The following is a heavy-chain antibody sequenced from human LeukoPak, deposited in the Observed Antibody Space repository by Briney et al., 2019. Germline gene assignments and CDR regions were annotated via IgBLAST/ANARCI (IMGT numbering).Heavy chain of an antibody. CDR1: GFTFSTDA. CDR3: ARRVGRTTYFDS. V-gene: IGHV3-23*01. Sequence: RQSLRLSCAAAGFTFSTDAMSWVRQAPGKGLEWVSATTGSGLNTYYADSVKGRFTISRDNSNNSLFLQMNSLRAEDTAVYYCARRVGRTTYFDSWGQGTLVTVSS. J-gene: IGHJ4*02. D-gene: IGHD1-26*01. CDR2: TTGSGLNT.